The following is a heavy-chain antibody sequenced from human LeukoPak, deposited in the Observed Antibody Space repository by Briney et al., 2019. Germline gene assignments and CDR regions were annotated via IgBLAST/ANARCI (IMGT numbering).Heavy chain of an antibody. V-gene: IGHV4-34*01. CDR1: GGSFSGYY. CDR3: ARAKGYSSSWYFDY. Sequence: SETLSLTCAVYGGSFSGYYWSWIRQPPGKGLEWIGEINHSGSTNYNPSLKNRVTISVDTSKNQFSLKLSSVTAADTAVYYCARAKGYSSSWYFDYWGQGTLVTVSS. D-gene: IGHD6-13*01. CDR2: INHSGST. J-gene: IGHJ4*02.